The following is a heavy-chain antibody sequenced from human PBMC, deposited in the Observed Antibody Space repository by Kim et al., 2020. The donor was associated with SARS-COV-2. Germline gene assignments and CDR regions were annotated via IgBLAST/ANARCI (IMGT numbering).Heavy chain of an antibody. CDR1: GYTFTSYG. D-gene: IGHD3-22*01. CDR3: ARDGRYYDSSGYLY. J-gene: IGHJ4*02. CDR2: ISAYNGNT. Sequence: ASVKVSCKASGYTFTSYGISWVRQAPGQGLEWMGWISAYNGNTNYAQKLQGRVTMTTDTFTSTAYMELRSLRSDDTAVYYCARDGRYYDSSGYLYWGQGTLVTVSS. V-gene: IGHV1-18*01.